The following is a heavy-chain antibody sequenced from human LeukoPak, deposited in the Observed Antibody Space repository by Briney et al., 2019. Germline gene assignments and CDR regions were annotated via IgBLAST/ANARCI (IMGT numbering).Heavy chain of an antibody. CDR3: ARHGEQQLVRRWFDS. CDR2: MYYSGSP. CDR1: GGSISSYY. V-gene: IGHV4-59*08. Sequence: PSETLSLTCTVYGGSISSYYWSWIRQPPGKGLEWIGYMYYSGSPNYNPSLKSRVTISVDRSTNQLSLKLSSVTAADTAVYYCARHGEQQLVRRWFDSWGQGTLVTVSS. D-gene: IGHD6-13*01. J-gene: IGHJ5*01.